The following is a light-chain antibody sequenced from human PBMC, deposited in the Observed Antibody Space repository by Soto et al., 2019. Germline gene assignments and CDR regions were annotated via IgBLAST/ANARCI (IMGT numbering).Light chain of an antibody. CDR1: QSVSSN. Sequence: EVVMTQSPATLSVSPGARASLSCRASQSVSSNLAWYQQKPGQAPRLLIYGASTRATGIPARFSGSGSGTEFTLTLSSLQSEDFAVYYCQQSVTFGGGTKVDIK. J-gene: IGKJ4*01. V-gene: IGKV3-15*01. CDR3: QQSVT. CDR2: GAS.